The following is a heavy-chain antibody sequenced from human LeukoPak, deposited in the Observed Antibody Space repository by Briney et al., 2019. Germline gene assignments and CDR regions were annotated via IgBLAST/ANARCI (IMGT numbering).Heavy chain of an antibody. V-gene: IGHV4-39*01. Sequence: SETLCLTCTVSGDSISSSSYYWGRMRQPPGKGLEWIGSIYYSGSTYYNPSLKSRVTISVDTTKNQFSLKQSSVTAADTPVYNCGSVGSRDAFDISGQGRMVTVS. J-gene: IGHJ3*02. CDR3: GSVGSRDAFDI. CDR2: IYYSGST. CDR1: GDSISSSSYY. D-gene: IGHD1-26*01.